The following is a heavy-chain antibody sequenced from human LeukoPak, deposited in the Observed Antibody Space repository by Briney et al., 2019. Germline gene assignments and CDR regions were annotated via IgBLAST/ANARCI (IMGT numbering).Heavy chain of an antibody. J-gene: IGHJ4*02. CDR3: ARRLAYCGGDCSHFDY. D-gene: IGHD2-21*02. Sequence: SETPSLTCTVSGGSISSGGYYWSWIRQHPGKGLEWIGYIYYSGSTYYNPSLKSRVTISVDTSKNQFSLKLSSVTAADTAVYYCARRLAYCGGDCSHFDYWGQGTLVTVSS. CDR2: IYYSGST. V-gene: IGHV4-31*03. CDR1: GGSISSGGYY.